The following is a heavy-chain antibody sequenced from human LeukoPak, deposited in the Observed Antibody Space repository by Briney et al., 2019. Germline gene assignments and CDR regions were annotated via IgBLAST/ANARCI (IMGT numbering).Heavy chain of an antibody. D-gene: IGHD6-19*01. CDR1: GYTFTGYY. J-gene: IGHJ4*02. CDR2: INPNSGDT. V-gene: IGHV1-2*02. Sequence: ASLKASCKASGYTFTGYYMHWVRQAPGQGLEWMGWINPNSGDTNYAQKFQGRVTMTRDTSISTTYMELSSLRSDDTAVYFCARETVADNPPGYWGQGTLVTVSS. CDR3: ARETVADNPPGY.